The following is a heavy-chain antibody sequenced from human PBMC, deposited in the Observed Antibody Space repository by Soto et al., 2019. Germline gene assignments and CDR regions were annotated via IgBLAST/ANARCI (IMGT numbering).Heavy chain of an antibody. D-gene: IGHD5-12*01. CDR2: IIPMFGTP. CDR3: VTSEGRDGYSFDY. CDR1: GVTFNRQD. V-gene: IGHV1-69*13. Sequence: SVKVSCKASGVTFNRQDMRWVRQAPGQGLEWMGGIIPMFGTPHYAEKFQDRVTITADESTGTAYLELSSLTSEDTAVYYCVTSEGRDGYSFDYWGPGTLVTVSS. J-gene: IGHJ4*02.